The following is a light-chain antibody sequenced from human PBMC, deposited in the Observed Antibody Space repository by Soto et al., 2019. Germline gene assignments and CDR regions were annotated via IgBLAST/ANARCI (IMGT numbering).Light chain of an antibody. Sequence: QSALTQPRSVSGSPGQSVTISCTGTRNDVGGHNFVSWYRQYPGKAPELMIYDVDKRPSGVPDRFSGSKSGNTASLTISAVQPEDEASYFCCSYAGNYIFVVFGGGTKLTVL. V-gene: IGLV2-11*01. CDR1: RNDVGGHNF. CDR2: DVD. J-gene: IGLJ2*01. CDR3: CSYAGNYIFVV.